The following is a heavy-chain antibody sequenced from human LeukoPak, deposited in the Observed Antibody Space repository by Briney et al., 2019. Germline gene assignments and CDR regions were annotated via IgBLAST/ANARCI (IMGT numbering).Heavy chain of an antibody. CDR3: ARDSYGDYYFDY. V-gene: IGHV4-31*03. D-gene: IGHD5-18*01. CDR1: GGSISSGGYY. Sequence: SQTLSLTCTVSGGSISSGGYYWSWIRQHPGKGLEWIGYIYYSGSTYYNPSLKSRVTISVDTSKNQFSLKLSSVTAADTAVYYCARDSYGDYYFDYWGQGTLVTVSS. CDR2: IYYSGST. J-gene: IGHJ4*02.